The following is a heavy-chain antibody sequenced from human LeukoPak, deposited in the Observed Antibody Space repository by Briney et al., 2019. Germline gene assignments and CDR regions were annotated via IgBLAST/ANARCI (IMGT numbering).Heavy chain of an antibody. CDR3: AKLPGRAADY. V-gene: IGHV3-23*01. CDR1: GFTFSNAW. Sequence: GGSLRLSCAASGFTFSNAWMSWVRQAPGKGLEWVSGISDSGGSTYYADSVKGRFTISRDNSKNTLYLQMNSLRAEDTAVYYCAKLPGRAADYWGQGTLVTVSS. CDR2: ISDSGGST. J-gene: IGHJ4*02.